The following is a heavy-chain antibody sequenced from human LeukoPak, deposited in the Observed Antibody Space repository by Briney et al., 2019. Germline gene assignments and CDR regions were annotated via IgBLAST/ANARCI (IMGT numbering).Heavy chain of an antibody. V-gene: IGHV3-21*01. J-gene: IGHJ4*02. CDR1: GFTFGSYS. D-gene: IGHD4-17*01. CDR2: ISSSSSYI. Sequence: GGSLRLSCAASGFTFGSYSMNWVRQAPGKGLEWVSSISSSSSYIYYADSVKGRFTISRDNAKNSLYLQMNSLRAEDTAVYYCARDGDYGDYLDYWGQGTLVTVSS. CDR3: ARDGDYGDYLDY.